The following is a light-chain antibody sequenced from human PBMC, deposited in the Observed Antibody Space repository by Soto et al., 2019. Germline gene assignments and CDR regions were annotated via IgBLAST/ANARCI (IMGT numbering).Light chain of an antibody. Sequence: IGLTQSPDTLSLSPGERATLSCRASQSVSSNYLAWYQQKLGQAPRLLIYDASRRATGIPDRFSGSGSGTDFTLTISRLEPEDFVVCYCQQYGRSPTFGQGTKVDIK. CDR1: QSVSSNY. J-gene: IGKJ1*01. CDR2: DAS. V-gene: IGKV3-20*01. CDR3: QQYGRSPT.